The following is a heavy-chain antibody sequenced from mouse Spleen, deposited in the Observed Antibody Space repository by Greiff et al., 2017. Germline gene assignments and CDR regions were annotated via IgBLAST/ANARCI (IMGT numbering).Heavy chain of an antibody. CDR2: ILPGSGST. Sequence: QVQLKQSGAELMKPGASVKLSCKATGYTFTGYWIEWVKQRPGHGLEWIGEILPGSGSTNYNDKFKGKATFTADTSSNTAYMQLSSLTTEDSAIYYCARWSEGFDYWGQGTTLTVSS. V-gene: IGHV1-9*01. CDR3: ARWSEGFDY. CDR1: GYTFTGYW. J-gene: IGHJ2*01.